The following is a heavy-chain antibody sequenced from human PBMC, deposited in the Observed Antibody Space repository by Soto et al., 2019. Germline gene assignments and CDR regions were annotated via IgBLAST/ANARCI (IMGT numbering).Heavy chain of an antibody. V-gene: IGHV3-30-3*01. CDR3: ARVPRGLWSGPNDY. D-gene: IGHD3-3*01. CDR1: GFTFSSYA. Sequence: GGSLRLSCAASGFTFSSYAMHWVRQAPGKGLEWVAVISYDGSNKYYADSVKGRFTISRDNSKNTLYLQMNSLRAEDTAVYYCARVPRGLWSGPNDYWGQGTLVTVSS. CDR2: ISYDGSNK. J-gene: IGHJ4*02.